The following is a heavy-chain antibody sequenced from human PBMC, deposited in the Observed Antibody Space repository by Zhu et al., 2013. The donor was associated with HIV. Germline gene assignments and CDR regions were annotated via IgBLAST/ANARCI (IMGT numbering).Heavy chain of an antibody. J-gene: IGHJ2*01. V-gene: IGHV1-2*02. CDR1: GYAFTGYY. CDR2: INPNSGGT. D-gene: IGHD6-25*01. CDR3: TRDRYIAAYSYWYFDL. Sequence: QVQLVQSGAEVKKPGASVKVSCKASGYAFTGYYMHWVRQDPGQGPEWMGWINPNSGGTNYAQKFQGRVTMTRDTSISTAYMELTRLRSDDTAVYFCTRDRYIAAYSYWYFDLWAWHLVTVSX.